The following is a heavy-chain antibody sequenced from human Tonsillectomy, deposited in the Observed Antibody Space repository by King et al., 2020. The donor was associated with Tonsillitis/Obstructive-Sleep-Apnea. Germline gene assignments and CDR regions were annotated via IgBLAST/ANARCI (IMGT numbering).Heavy chain of an antibody. D-gene: IGHD2-2*02. J-gene: IGHJ5*02. Sequence: QLQESGPGLVKPSETLSLTCAVSGDSISSSSYYWGWVRQPPGKGLEWIGSIYYSGSTHYNPSLKSRVTRSVDTSKNQFSLKLSSVPAADTALYYCARYVVPAAISGFDPWGQGTLLTVPS. CDR2: IYYSGST. CDR1: GDSISSSSYY. V-gene: IGHV4-39*01. CDR3: ARYVVPAAISGFDP.